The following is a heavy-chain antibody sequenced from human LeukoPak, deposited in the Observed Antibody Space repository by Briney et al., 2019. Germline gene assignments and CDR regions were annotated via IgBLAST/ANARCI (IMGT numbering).Heavy chain of an antibody. CDR2: IIPIFGTA. V-gene: IGHV1-69*13. CDR1: GGTFSSYA. CDR3: ASFPRGSYSAPFGY. J-gene: IGHJ4*02. Sequence: SVKVSCKASGGTFSSYAISWVRQAPGQGLEWMGGIIPIFGTANYAQKFQGRVTITADESTSTAYMELSSLRSEDTAVYYCASFPRGSYSAPFGYWGQGTLVTVSS. D-gene: IGHD1-26*01.